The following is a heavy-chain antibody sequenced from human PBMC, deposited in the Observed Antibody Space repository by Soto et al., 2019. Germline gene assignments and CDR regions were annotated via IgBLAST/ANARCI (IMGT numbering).Heavy chain of an antibody. J-gene: IGHJ4*02. V-gene: IGHV4-34*01. CDR3: ARGRSSVVAAITFDY. D-gene: IGHD2-15*01. CDR1: GGSFSGYD. Sequence: SETLSLTCAVYGGSFSGYDWSWIRQPPGKGLEWIGEINHSGSTNYNPSLKSRVTISVDTSKNQFSLKLSSVTAADTAVYYCARGRSSVVAAITFDYWGQGTLVTVSS. CDR2: INHSGST.